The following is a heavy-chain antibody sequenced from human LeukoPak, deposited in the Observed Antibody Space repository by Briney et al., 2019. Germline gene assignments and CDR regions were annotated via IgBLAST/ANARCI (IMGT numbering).Heavy chain of an antibody. CDR3: ATGSKWELLCLDY. Sequence: GASVKVSCKASGYTFTNYHLHWVRQAPGQGLEWMGIINPSGDSTTYAQKFQGRVTVTRDTSKNQFSLKLSSVTAADTAVYYCATGSKWELLCLDYWGQGTLVTVSS. CDR2: INPSGDST. D-gene: IGHD1-26*01. J-gene: IGHJ4*02. CDR1: GYTFTNYH. V-gene: IGHV1-46*01.